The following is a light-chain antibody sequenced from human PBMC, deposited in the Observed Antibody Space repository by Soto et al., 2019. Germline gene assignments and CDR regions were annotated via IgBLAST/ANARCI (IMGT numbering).Light chain of an antibody. J-gene: IGLJ1*01. CDR3: SSYAGSKNRYV. Sequence: QSALTQPHSASGSRGQSVSISCAGTSSDVGGYNFVSWYQQHPGKAPKLILYEVTKRPSGVPDRFSGSKSGNTASLTVSGLQTEDEAQYYCSSYAGSKNRYVFGTGTKLTVL. V-gene: IGLV2-8*01. CDR1: SSDVGGYNF. CDR2: EVT.